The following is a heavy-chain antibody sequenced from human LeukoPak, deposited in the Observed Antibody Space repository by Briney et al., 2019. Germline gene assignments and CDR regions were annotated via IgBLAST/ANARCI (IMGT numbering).Heavy chain of an antibody. Sequence: GASVKVSRKASRYTFTGYYMHWVRQAPGQGLEWMGIINPSGGSTSYAQKFQGRVTMTRDMSTSTVYMELSSLRSEDTAVYYCARCLRYYDSSGSFDYWGQGTLVTVSS. D-gene: IGHD3-22*01. CDR2: INPSGGST. CDR1: RYTFTGYY. CDR3: ARCLRYYDSSGSFDY. V-gene: IGHV1-46*01. J-gene: IGHJ4*02.